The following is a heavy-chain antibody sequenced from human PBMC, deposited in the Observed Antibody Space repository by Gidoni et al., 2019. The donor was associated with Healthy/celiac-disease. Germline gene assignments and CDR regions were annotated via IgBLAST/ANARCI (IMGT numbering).Heavy chain of an antibody. D-gene: IGHD2-2*03. Sequence: QVTLKESGPVLVKPTETLTLTCTVSGFSLSNARMGVSWIRQPPGKALEWLAHIFSNDEKSYSTSLKSRLTISKDTSKSQVVLTMTNMDPVDTATYYCARINGYCSSTSCYGCFDPWGQGTLVTVSS. J-gene: IGHJ5*02. V-gene: IGHV2-26*01. CDR3: ARINGYCSSTSCYGCFDP. CDR2: IFSNDEK. CDR1: GFSLSNARMG.